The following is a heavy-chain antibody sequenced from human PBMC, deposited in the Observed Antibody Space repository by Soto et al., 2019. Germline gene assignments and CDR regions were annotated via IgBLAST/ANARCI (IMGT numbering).Heavy chain of an antibody. CDR1: GGTISSYY. Sequence: SETLFLTCTVSGGTISSYYWSWIRQPPGKGLEWIGYIYYSGSTNYNPSLKSRVTISVDTSKNQFSLKLNSMTAADTAVYYCARHNYGSGSTYFDYWGQGTLVTVSS. CDR3: ARHNYGSGSTYFDY. D-gene: IGHD3-10*01. J-gene: IGHJ4*02. V-gene: IGHV4-59*08. CDR2: IYYSGST.